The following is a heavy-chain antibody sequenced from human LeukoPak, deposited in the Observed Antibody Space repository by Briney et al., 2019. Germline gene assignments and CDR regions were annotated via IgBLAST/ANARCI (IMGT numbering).Heavy chain of an antibody. CDR3: ARAPYDILTGYSLNWFDP. D-gene: IGHD3-9*01. CDR1: GYTFTTYA. V-gene: IGHV1-3*01. J-gene: IGHJ5*02. Sequence: ASVKVSCKASGYTFTTYAMHWVRQAPGQRLEWMGWINGDNGNTKYSQKFRARVTITRDISAYTVYMELRSLSSADTAVYFCARAPYDILTGYSLNWFDPWGQGTLVTVSS. CDR2: INGDNGNT.